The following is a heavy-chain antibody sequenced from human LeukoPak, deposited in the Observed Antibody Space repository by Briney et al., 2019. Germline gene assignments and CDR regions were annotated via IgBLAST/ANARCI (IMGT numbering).Heavy chain of an antibody. V-gene: IGHV3-74*01. CDR1: GFTFSSYW. Sequence: GGSLRLSCAASGFTFSSYWMHWVRQAPGKGLVWVSRINSDGSSTSYADSVKGRFTICRDNAKNTLYLQMNSLRAEDTAVYYCARDPPIVVVPAAIDWNWFDPWGQGTLVTVSS. CDR3: ARDPPIVVVPAAIDWNWFDP. D-gene: IGHD2-2*01. CDR2: INSDGSST. J-gene: IGHJ5*02.